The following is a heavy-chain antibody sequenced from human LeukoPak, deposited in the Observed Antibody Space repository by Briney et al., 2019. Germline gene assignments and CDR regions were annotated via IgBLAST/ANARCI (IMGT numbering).Heavy chain of an antibody. Sequence: ASVKVSCKASGYTFTGYYMHWVRQAPGQGLEWMGWIDPNSGGTNYAQKFQGRVTMTTDTSTSTAYMELRSLRSDDTAVYYCARAGGASYYYDSSGSDYWGQGTLVTVSS. CDR2: IDPNSGGT. D-gene: IGHD3-22*01. CDR3: ARAGGASYYYDSSGSDY. J-gene: IGHJ4*02. CDR1: GYTFTGYY. V-gene: IGHV1-2*02.